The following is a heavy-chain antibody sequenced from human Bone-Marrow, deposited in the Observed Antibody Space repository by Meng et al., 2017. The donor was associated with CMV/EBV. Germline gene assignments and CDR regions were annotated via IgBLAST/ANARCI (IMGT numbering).Heavy chain of an antibody. CDR3: AREGALAGKGGGFDP. CDR1: GITVSTNY. D-gene: IGHD6-19*01. V-gene: IGHV3-53*01. CDR2: IYSGGST. J-gene: IGHJ5*02. Sequence: GESLKISCAASGITVSTNYMSWVRQAPGKGLEWVSVIYSGGSTYYADSVKGRFTTSRDNSKNTLYLQMNSLRAEDTALYYCAREGALAGKGGGFDPWGQGTLVTVSS.